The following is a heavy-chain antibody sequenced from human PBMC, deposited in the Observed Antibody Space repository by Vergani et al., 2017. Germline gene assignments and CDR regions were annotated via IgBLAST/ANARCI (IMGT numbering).Heavy chain of an antibody. J-gene: IGHJ4*02. CDR1: GGSISSYY. Sequence: QVQLQESGPGLVKPSETLSLTCTVSGGSISSYYWSWSRKPPGKGLEWIGYIYYSGSTNYNPSLKSRVTISVDTSKNQFSLKLSSVTAADTAVYYCARPDNYGDYVPFDYWGQGTLVTVSS. CDR3: ARPDNYGDYVPFDY. V-gene: IGHV4-59*01. CDR2: IYYSGST. D-gene: IGHD4-17*01.